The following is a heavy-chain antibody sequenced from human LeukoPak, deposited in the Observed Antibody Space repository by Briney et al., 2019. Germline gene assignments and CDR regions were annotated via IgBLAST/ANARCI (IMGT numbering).Heavy chain of an antibody. CDR1: GFTFSSYS. D-gene: IGHD6-19*01. Sequence: GGSLRLSCAASGFTFSSYSMNWVRQAPGKGLEWVSSISSSSSYIYYADSVKGRFTISRDNAKNSLYLQMNSLRAEDTAVYYCARTTSSSGRYVPDYWGQGTPVTVSS. CDR3: ARTTSSSGRYVPDY. J-gene: IGHJ4*02. CDR2: ISSSSSYI. V-gene: IGHV3-21*01.